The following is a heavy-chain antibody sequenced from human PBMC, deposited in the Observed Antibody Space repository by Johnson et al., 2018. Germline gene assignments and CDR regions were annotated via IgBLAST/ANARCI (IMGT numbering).Heavy chain of an antibody. CDR3: AKGRSGYYSDAFDI. CDR2: INSDGSST. V-gene: IGHV3-74*02. Sequence: VQLVESGGGLVQPGGSLRLSCAASGFTFSSYSMNWVRQAPGKGLEWVSRINSDGSSTSYADSVKGRFTISRDNAKNTLYLQRNSLRAEDTALYYCAKGRSGYYSDAFDIWGQGTMVTVSS. CDR1: GFTFSSYS. J-gene: IGHJ3*02. D-gene: IGHD3-22*01.